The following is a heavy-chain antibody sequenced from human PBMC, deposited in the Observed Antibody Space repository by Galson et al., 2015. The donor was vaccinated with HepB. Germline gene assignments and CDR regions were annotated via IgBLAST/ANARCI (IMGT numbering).Heavy chain of an antibody. CDR3: AKDQIRFPIMAYWYFDL. D-gene: IGHD3-3*01. Sequence: SLRLSCAASGFTFSSYAMSWVRQAPGKGLEWVSAISGSGGSTYYADSVKGRFTISRDNSKNTLYLQMNSLRAEDTAVYYCAKDQIRFPIMAYWYFDLWGRGTLVTVST. CDR2: ISGSGGST. J-gene: IGHJ2*01. CDR1: GFTFSSYA. V-gene: IGHV3-23*01.